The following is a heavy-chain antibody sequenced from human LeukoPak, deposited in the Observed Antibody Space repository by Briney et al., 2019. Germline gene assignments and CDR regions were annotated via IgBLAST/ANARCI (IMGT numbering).Heavy chain of an antibody. D-gene: IGHD6-13*01. CDR2: IIPIFGTA. CDR3: ARDRVAAAGISRGYYYYYMDV. CDR1: GYTFTCYG. V-gene: IGHV1-69*13. J-gene: IGHJ6*03. Sequence: ASVKVSCKASGYTFTCYGISWVRQAPGQGLEWMGGIIPIFGTANYAQKFQGRVTITADESTSTAYMELSSLRSEDTAVYYCARDRVAAAGISRGYYYYYMDVWGKGTTVTISS.